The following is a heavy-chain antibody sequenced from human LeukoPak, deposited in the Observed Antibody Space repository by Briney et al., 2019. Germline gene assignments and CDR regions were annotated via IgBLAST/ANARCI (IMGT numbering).Heavy chain of an antibody. Sequence: SETLSLTCTVSGGSISSSSYYWGWIRQPPGKGLEWIGSIYHSGSTYYNPSLKSRVTISVDTSKNQFSLKLSSVTAADTAVYYCAREIQYYDYVWGSYRSRWFDYWGQGTLVTVSS. CDR2: IYHSGST. CDR3: AREIQYYDYVWGSYRSRWFDY. V-gene: IGHV4-39*02. CDR1: GGSISSSSYY. D-gene: IGHD3-16*02. J-gene: IGHJ4*02.